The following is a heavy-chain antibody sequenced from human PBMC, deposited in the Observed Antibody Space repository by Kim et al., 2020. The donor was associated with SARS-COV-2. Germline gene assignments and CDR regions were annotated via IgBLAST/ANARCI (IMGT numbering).Heavy chain of an antibody. V-gene: IGHV3-33*05. D-gene: IGHD6-13*01. CDR2: ISYDGSNK. CDR1: GFTFSSYG. CDR3: ARDRTLYSSSFGY. J-gene: IGHJ4*02. Sequence: GGSLRLSCAASGFTFSSYGMHWVRQAPGKGLEWVAVISYDGSNKYYADSVKGRFTISRDNSKNTLYLQMNSLRAEDTAVYYCARDRTLYSSSFGYWGQGTRVTVSS.